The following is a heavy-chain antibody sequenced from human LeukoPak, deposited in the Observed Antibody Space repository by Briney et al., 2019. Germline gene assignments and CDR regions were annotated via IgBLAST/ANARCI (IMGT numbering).Heavy chain of an antibody. D-gene: IGHD5-12*01. V-gene: IGHV4-34*01. Sequence: SETLSLTCAVYGGSFSGYYWSWIRQPPGKGLEWIGEINHSGSTNYNPSLKSRVTISVDTSKNQFSLKLSSVTAADTAVYYCARPGGGYSGYAAYFYWGQGTLVTVSS. CDR2: INHSGST. CDR1: GGSFSGYY. J-gene: IGHJ4*02. CDR3: ARPGGGYSGYAAYFY.